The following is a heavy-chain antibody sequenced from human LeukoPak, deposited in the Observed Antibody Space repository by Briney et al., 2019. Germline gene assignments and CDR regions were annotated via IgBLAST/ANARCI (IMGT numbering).Heavy chain of an antibody. CDR3: ARVELLWFGELLGVNDY. V-gene: IGHV3-48*03. Sequence: PVGSLRLSCAASGFTFSSYEMNWVRQAPGKGLEWVSYISSSGSTIYYADSVKGRFTISRDNAKNSLYLQMNSLRAEDTAVYYCARVELLWFGELLGVNDYWGQGTLVTVSS. D-gene: IGHD3-10*01. CDR1: GFTFSSYE. J-gene: IGHJ4*02. CDR2: ISSSGSTI.